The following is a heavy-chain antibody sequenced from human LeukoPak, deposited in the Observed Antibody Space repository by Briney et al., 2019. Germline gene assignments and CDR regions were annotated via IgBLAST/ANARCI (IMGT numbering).Heavy chain of an antibody. CDR2: IYTSGST. CDR1: GGSISSYY. D-gene: IGHD3-10*01. J-gene: IGHJ4*02. V-gene: IGHV4-4*07. Sequence: SETLSLTCTVSGGSISSYYWSWIRQPAGKGLEWIGRIYTSGSTYYNPSLKSRVTISVDTSKNQFSLKLSSVTAAATAVFYWGRWGFGEPGDYWGQGTLVTVSS. CDR3: GRWGFGEPGDY.